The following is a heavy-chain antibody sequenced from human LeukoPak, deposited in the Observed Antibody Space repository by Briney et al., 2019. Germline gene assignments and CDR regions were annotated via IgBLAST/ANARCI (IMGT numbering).Heavy chain of an antibody. J-gene: IGHJ4*02. D-gene: IGHD6-6*01. CDR1: GFTFSNHG. CDR3: ARDLAAARLDF. Sequence: PGGSLRLSCAASGFTFSNHGMHWVRQAPGKGLEWVANIWYDGNQEYYADTVKGRFTISRDISKNTLYLQMNSLRAEDTAVYYCARDLAAARLDFRGQGTLVTVSS. V-gene: IGHV3-33*01. CDR2: IWYDGNQE.